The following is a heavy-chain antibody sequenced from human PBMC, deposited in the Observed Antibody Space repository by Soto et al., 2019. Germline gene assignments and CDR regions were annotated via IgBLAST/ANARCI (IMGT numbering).Heavy chain of an antibody. Sequence: EVQLVESGGGLVQPAGSLRLSCAASGFTFSRFELHWVRQAPGKGLEWISYISSSGSTAYYASSVEGRFTISRDNANHSVYLQMDSLRAEDTPLYYCTRAAWFPYLSVYWGQGALVSVSS. CDR3: TRAAWFPYLSVY. V-gene: IGHV3-48*03. D-gene: IGHD3-10*01. CDR2: ISSSGSTA. CDR1: GFTFSRFE. J-gene: IGHJ4*02.